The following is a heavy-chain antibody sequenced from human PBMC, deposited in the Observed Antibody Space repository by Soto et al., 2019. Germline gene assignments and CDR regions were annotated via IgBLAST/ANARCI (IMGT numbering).Heavy chain of an antibody. CDR2: IIPIFGTT. J-gene: IGHJ4*02. D-gene: IGHD2-21*02. CDR3: ARGLYCGGGCYSHFDY. Sequence: VQLVQSGAEVKKPGSSVKVSCKASGGTFSNYPFIWVRQAPGQGLDWMGGIIPIFGTTDYGQRFQGRVPITADESTNTAYMELSSLRSDDTAVYYCARGLYCGGGCYSHFDYWGQGTLVTVSS. V-gene: IGHV1-69*01. CDR1: GGTFSNYP.